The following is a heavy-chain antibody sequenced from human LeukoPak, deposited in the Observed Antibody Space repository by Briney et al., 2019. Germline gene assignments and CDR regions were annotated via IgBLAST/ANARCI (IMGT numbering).Heavy chain of an antibody. J-gene: IGHJ4*02. CDR1: GGSFSGYY. CDR3: ARGPSGYVWTRGYDY. CDR2: INHSGNP. D-gene: IGHD3-16*01. Sequence: SETLSLTCAVYGGSFSGYYWCWIRQPQGKGLEWKGEINHSGNPNYSPSLNSRVTIAVDTSMRKLSLKPSSATAADTAVYYCARGPSGYVWTRGYDYWGQGTLVTVSS. V-gene: IGHV4-34*01.